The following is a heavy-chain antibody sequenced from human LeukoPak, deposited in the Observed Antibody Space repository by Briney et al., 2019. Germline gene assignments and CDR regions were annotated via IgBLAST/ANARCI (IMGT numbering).Heavy chain of an antibody. V-gene: IGHV1-69*05. CDR3: ARGKAIVATYSSTYFDY. CDR1: GGTFSSYA. CDR2: IIPIFGTA. Sequence: GASVKVSCKASGGTFSSYAISWVRQAPGQGLEWMGRIIPIFGTANYAQKFQGRVTITTGESTSTAYMELSSLRSEDTAVYYCARGKAIVATYSSTYFDYWGQGTLVTVSS. J-gene: IGHJ4*02. D-gene: IGHD5-12*01.